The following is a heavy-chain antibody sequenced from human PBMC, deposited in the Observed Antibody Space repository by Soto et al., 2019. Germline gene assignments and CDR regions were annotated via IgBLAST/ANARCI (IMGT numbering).Heavy chain of an antibody. J-gene: IGHJ6*02. Sequence: PSETLSLTCAVYGGSFSGYYWSWIRQPPGKGLEWIGEINHSGSTNYNPSLKSRVTISVDTSKNQFSLKLSSVTAADTAVYYCASVQLGYYGSGSDYDYYYYYGMDVWGQGTTVTVSS. D-gene: IGHD3-10*01. V-gene: IGHV4-34*01. CDR1: GGSFSGYY. CDR2: INHSGST. CDR3: ASVQLGYYGSGSDYDYYYYYGMDV.